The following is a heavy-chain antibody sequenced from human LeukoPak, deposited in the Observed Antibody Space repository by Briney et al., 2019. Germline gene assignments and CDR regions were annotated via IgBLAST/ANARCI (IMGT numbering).Heavy chain of an antibody. Sequence: PGGSLRLSCAASGLTFSSYGMDWVRQPPGKGLEWVSYISSASTNINYADSVKGRFTISRDNAKNSLYLQMNSLRAEDTAVYYCAKEDGSGSYRYDYWGQGTLVTVSS. CDR2: ISSASTNI. V-gene: IGHV3-48*01. CDR3: AKEDGSGSYRYDY. D-gene: IGHD3-10*01. J-gene: IGHJ4*02. CDR1: GLTFSSYG.